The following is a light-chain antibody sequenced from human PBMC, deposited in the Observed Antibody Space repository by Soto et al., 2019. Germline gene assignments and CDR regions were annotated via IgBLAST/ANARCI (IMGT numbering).Light chain of an antibody. J-gene: IGKJ1*01. CDR3: AQRVRPWT. CDR2: DAS. V-gene: IGKV3-11*01. CDR1: HSVSSQ. Sequence: EIVLTQSPATLALSPGERATLSCRASHSVSSQLAWYQHKPGQAPRLLLYDASNMAPGIPDRFSGSGSGTDFTRTIPSLEPEHFAVSYCAQRVRPWTVGQGTKVDI.